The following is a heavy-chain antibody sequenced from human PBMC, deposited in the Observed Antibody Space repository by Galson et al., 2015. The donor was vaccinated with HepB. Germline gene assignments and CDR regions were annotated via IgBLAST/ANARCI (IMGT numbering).Heavy chain of an antibody. CDR1: GGSISSGGYY. CDR3: ARGAAVFGP. V-gene: IGHV4-31*03. J-gene: IGHJ5*02. CDR2: IYNSENT. Sequence: TLSLTCTVSGGSISSGGYYWSWIRQLPGKGLEWIGYIYNSENTYYNPSLKSRPAISADTSKNQFSLKLTSVTAADTAVYYCARGAAVFGPGGQGTLVTVSS.